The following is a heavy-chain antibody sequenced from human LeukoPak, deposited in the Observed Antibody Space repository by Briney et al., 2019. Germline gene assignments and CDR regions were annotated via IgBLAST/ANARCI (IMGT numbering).Heavy chain of an antibody. J-gene: IGHJ6*03. CDR3: AKTLHYYYYMDV. CDR2: ISGSGGST. D-gene: IGHD2-15*01. CDR1: GFTVSSNY. Sequence: GGSLRLSCAASGFTVSSNYMSWVRQAPGKGLEWVSAISGSGGSTYYADSVKGRFTISRDNSKNTLYLQMNSLRAEDTVVYYCAKTLHYYYYMDVWGKGTTVTVSS. V-gene: IGHV3-23*01.